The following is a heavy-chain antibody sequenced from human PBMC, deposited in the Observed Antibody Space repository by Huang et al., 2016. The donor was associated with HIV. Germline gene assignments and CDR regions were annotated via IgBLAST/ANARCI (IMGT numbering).Heavy chain of an antibody. CDR1: GSSVDSFN. D-gene: IGHD6-13*01. CDR2: ISPSSSFI. CDR3: VKDRGQQLSPFDS. J-gene: IGHJ4*02. V-gene: IGHV3-21*01. Sequence: EVQLVDSGGGLVKPGGSLRLSCAASGSSVDSFNMFWVRQTPAKGLQWVASISPSSSFIEYADSVKGRFSISRDNAKNSLYLQMNSLRGEDAAVYYCVKDRGQQLSPFDSWGQGTLVTVSS.